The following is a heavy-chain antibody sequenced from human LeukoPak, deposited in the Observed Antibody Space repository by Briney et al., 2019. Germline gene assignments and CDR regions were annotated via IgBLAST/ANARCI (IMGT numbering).Heavy chain of an antibody. D-gene: IGHD3-3*01. J-gene: IGHJ2*01. V-gene: IGHV4-34*01. CDR1: GGSFSGYY. CDR3: ARGKGNFWSGYHGGYFDL. CDR2: INHSGSA. Sequence: PSETLSLTCAVYGGSFSGYYWSWIRQPPGKGLERIGEINHSGSANYNPSLKSRVTISVDTSKNQFSLKLSSVTAADTAVYYCARGKGNFWSGYHGGYFDLWGRGTLVTVSS.